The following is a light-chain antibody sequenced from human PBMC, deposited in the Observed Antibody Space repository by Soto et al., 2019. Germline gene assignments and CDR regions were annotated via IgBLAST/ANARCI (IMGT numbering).Light chain of an antibody. CDR1: QSVSNSY. CDR2: GAS. CDR3: QQYSSSPWT. V-gene: IGKV3-20*01. Sequence: EIVLTQSPGTLSLSPGERATLSCRASQSVSNSYIAWYQRKPGQAPRLLIYGASSRATGIPDRFSGSGSGTDFTLTISRLEPEDFAVYYCQQYSSSPWTFGQGTKVEIK. J-gene: IGKJ1*01.